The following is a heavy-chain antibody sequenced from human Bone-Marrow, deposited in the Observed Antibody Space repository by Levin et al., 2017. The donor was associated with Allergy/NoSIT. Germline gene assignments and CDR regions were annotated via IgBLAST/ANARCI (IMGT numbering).Heavy chain of an antibody. CDR3: ARRGVVPAAMHQDAFDI. CDR2: IYYSGST. CDR1: GGSISSSSYY. V-gene: IGHV4-39*01. D-gene: IGHD2-2*01. Sequence: SETLSLTCTVSGGSISSSSYYWGWIRQPPGKGLEWIGSIYYSGSTYYNPSLKSRVTISVDTSKNQFSLKLSSVTAADTAVYYCARRGVVPAAMHQDAFDIWGQGTMVTVSS. J-gene: IGHJ3*02.